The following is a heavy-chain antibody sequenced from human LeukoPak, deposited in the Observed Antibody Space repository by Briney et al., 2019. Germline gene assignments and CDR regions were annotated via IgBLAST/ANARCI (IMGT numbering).Heavy chain of an antibody. CDR3: ARAPRVPREIPLYYYYYMDV. V-gene: IGHV3-7*04. D-gene: IGHD1-26*01. CDR2: INQDSSEK. CDR1: GFTLSTSW. Sequence: GGCLRLSCIASGFTLSTSWMSWVRQAPGKGLEWVANINQDSSEKLYVDSVKGRFTISRDNAKNSLYLQMNSLTAEDTAVYYCARAPRVPREIPLYYYYYMDVWGKGTTVTISS. J-gene: IGHJ6*03.